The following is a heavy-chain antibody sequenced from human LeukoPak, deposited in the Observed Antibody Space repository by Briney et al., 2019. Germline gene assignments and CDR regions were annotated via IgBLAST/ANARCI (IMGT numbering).Heavy chain of an antibody. D-gene: IGHD6-13*01. V-gene: IGHV4-39*01. Sequence: SEALSLTCTVSGGSISSSSYYWGWIRQPPGKGLEGIGSIYDSGSTYYNPSLKSRVTISVDTSKNQFSLKLSSVTAADTAVYYCARPGIAAAGPIDYYGMDVWGQGTTVTVSS. CDR3: ARPGIAAAGPIDYYGMDV. CDR1: GGSISSSSYY. CDR2: IYDSGST. J-gene: IGHJ6*02.